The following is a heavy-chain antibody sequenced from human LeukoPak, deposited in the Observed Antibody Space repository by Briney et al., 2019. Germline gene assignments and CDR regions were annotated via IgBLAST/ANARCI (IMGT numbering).Heavy chain of an antibody. J-gene: IGHJ4*02. Sequence: GGSLRHSCEASGFTFSSYAMSWVRQAPGKGLEWVSAISGSGGSTYYADSVKGRFTISRDNSKNTLYLQMNSLRAEDTAVYYCAKRDGYNLYYFDYWGQGTLVAVSS. CDR3: AKRDGYNLYYFDY. CDR1: GFTFSSYA. V-gene: IGHV3-23*01. CDR2: ISGSGGST. D-gene: IGHD5-24*01.